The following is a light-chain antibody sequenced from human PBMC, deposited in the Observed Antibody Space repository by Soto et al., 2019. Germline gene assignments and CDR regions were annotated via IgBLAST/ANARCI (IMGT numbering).Light chain of an antibody. CDR2: DVS. CDR1: QSVSNSH. CDR3: QQYDKSPLT. J-gene: IGKJ4*01. V-gene: IGKV3-20*01. Sequence: EIVLTQSPGTLSLSPGERATLSCRASQSVSNSHLAWHQQKPGQAPRLLIFDVSSRAAGIPDRFSGSGSGTDFTLTISRLEPGDYAVYYCQQYDKSPLTFGGGTKVDIK.